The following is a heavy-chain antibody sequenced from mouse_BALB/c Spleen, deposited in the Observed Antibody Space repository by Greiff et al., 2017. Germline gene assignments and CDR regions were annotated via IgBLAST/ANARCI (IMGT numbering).Heavy chain of an antibody. CDR1: GYSFTSYY. V-gene: IGHV1S135*01. CDR3: ARYDDYDAMDY. CDR2: IDPFNGGT. Sequence: VQLKESGPELMKPGASVKISCKASGYSFTSYYMHWVKQSHGKSLEWIGYIDPFNGGTSYNQKFKGKATLTVDKSSSTAYMHLSSLTSEDSAVYYCARYDDYDAMDYWGQGTSVTVSS. J-gene: IGHJ4*01. D-gene: IGHD2-3*01.